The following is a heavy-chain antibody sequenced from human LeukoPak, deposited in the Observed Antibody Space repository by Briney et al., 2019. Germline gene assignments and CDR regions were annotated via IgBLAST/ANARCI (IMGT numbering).Heavy chain of an antibody. CDR2: VTGIVGRT. CDR3: AKYMTPDTVAAIPPFDY. Sequence: GGSLRLSCAASGFGFSSYAVSWVRQGPGPGLERVSSVTGIVGRTYYADSVDGRFTISRDNSKSTVYLQMNSLRAEDTAVYYCAKYMTPDTVAAIPPFDYWGQGTLVTVSS. D-gene: IGHD5-12*01. J-gene: IGHJ4*02. CDR1: GFGFSSYA. V-gene: IGHV3-23*01.